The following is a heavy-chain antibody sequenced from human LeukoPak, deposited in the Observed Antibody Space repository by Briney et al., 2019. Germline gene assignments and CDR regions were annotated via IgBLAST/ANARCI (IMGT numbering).Heavy chain of an antibody. CDR2: INTNTGNP. CDR3: ARYYYGSGPPFDY. CDR1: GYTLTSYA. D-gene: IGHD3-10*01. Sequence: GASVKVSCKASGYTLTSYAMNWVRQAPGRGLEWMGWINTNTGNPTYAQGFTGRFVFSLDTSVSTAYLQISSLKAEDTAVYYCARYYYGSGPPFDYWGQGTLVTVSS. J-gene: IGHJ4*02. V-gene: IGHV7-4-1*02.